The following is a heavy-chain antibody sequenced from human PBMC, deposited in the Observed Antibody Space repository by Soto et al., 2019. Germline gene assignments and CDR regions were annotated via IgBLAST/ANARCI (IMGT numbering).Heavy chain of an antibody. CDR3: PTLIGGTVPA. Sequence: SQTLSLTCAISGDSVSSNIAAWNWIRQSPSRGLEWLGRTFYRSKWYNDYAVSVKSRITINPDTSKNQFSLQLNSVTPEDTAVYSCPTLIGGTVPAGGQGPLVPVSS. V-gene: IGHV6-1*01. CDR1: GDSVSSNIAA. CDR2: TFYRSKWYN. J-gene: IGHJ4*02. D-gene: IGHD3-16*01.